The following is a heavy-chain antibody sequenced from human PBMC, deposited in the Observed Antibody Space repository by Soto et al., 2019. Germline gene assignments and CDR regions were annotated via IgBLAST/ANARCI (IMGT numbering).Heavy chain of an antibody. V-gene: IGHV3-33*01. D-gene: IGHD3-22*01. J-gene: IGHJ6*02. CDR2: IWYVGSTK. Sequence: VVTLRLSCAACGFTFCSYGMSWVRQAPGKGLGRVPFIWYVGSTKYYADSVKGRFTISRDNPKNTLYQQMYSRRAEDTALYYCARAVNHYGMNGWGQVTTLTVSS. CDR1: GFTFCSYG. CDR3: ARAVNHYGMNG.